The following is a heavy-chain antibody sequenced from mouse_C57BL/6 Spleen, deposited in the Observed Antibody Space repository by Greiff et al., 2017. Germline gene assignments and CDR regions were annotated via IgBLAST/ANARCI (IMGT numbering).Heavy chain of an antibody. Sequence: VQLQESGAELVMPGASVKLSCKASGYTFTSYWMHWVKQRPGQGLEWIGEIDPSDSYTNYNQKFKGKSTLTVDKSSSTAYMQLSSLTSEDSAVYYCARPHYYYGSSPYYFDYWGKGTTLTVSS. CDR2: IDPSDSYT. CDR1: GYTFTSYW. D-gene: IGHD1-1*01. J-gene: IGHJ2*01. CDR3: ARPHYYYGSSPYYFDY. V-gene: IGHV1-69*01.